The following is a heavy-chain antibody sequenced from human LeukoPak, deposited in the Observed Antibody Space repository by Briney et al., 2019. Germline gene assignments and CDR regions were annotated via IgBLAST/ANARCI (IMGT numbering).Heavy chain of an antibody. Sequence: GGSLRLSCTASGFTFGDYAMNWFRQAPGKGLEWVGFIRSKTYGGTGEYAASVKGRFTISRDDSKSIAHLQMNSLKTEDTAVYYCTRSESGTYKGGFDFWGQGTLVIVSS. CDR1: GFTFGDYA. D-gene: IGHD1-26*01. V-gene: IGHV3-49*03. CDR3: TRSESGTYKGGFDF. CDR2: IRSKTYGGTG. J-gene: IGHJ4*02.